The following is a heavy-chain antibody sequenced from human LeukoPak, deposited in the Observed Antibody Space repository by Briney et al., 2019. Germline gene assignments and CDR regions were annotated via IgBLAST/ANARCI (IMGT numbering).Heavy chain of an antibody. J-gene: IGHJ4*02. Sequence: GGSLRLSCAASGLTFSNYAMSWVRQAPGKGLEWVSAISGSGGSTYYADSVKGRFTISRDNSKNTLYLQMNSPRAEDTAIYYCAKGFGSLEGNDKQDPNYFDYWGQGTLVTVSS. CDR1: GLTFSNYA. D-gene: IGHD3-16*02. V-gene: IGHV3-23*01. CDR2: ISGSGGST. CDR3: AKGFGSLEGNDKQDPNYFDY.